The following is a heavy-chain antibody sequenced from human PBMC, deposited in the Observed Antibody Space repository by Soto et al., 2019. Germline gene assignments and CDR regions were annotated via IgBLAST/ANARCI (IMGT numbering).Heavy chain of an antibody. Sequence: GGSLRLSCAASGFTFSSYAMSWVRQAPGKGLEWVSAISGSGGSTYYADSVKGRFTISRDNSKNTLYLQMNSLRAEDTAVYYCAKGDCSGGSCYSEVNWFDPWGQGTLVTVSS. J-gene: IGHJ5*02. CDR3: AKGDCSGGSCYSEVNWFDP. V-gene: IGHV3-23*01. D-gene: IGHD2-15*01. CDR1: GFTFSSYA. CDR2: ISGSGGST.